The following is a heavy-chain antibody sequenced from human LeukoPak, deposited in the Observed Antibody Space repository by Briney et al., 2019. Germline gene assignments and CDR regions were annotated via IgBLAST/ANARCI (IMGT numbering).Heavy chain of an antibody. J-gene: IGHJ6*03. V-gene: IGHV3-11*04. CDR1: GFTFSDYY. Sequence: PGGSLRLSCAASGFTFSDYYMSWIRQAPGKGLEWVSYISSSGSTIYYADSVKGRSTISRDNAKNSLYLQMNSLRAEDTAVYYCASRHTHEIDCGGDCYFFYYYYMDVWGKGTTVTVSS. CDR2: ISSSGSTI. CDR3: ASRHTHEIDCGGDCYFFYYYYMDV. D-gene: IGHD2-21*01.